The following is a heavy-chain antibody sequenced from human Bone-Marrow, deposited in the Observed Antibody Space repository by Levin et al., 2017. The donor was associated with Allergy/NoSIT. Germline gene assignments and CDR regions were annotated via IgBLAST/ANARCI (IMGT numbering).Heavy chain of an antibody. D-gene: IGHD6-6*01. V-gene: IGHV3-11*01. CDR3: ARVKVEQLVFPYFQH. Sequence: GGSLRLSCAASGFTFSDYYMSWIRQAPGKGLEWVSYISSSGSTIYYADSVKGRFTISRDNAKNSLYLQMNSLRAEDTAVYYCARVKVEQLVFPYFQHWGQGTLVTVSS. J-gene: IGHJ1*01. CDR2: ISSSGSTI. CDR1: GFTFSDYY.